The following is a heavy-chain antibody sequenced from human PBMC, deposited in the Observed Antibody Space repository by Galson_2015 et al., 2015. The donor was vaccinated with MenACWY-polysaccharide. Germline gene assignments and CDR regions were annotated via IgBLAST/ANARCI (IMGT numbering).Heavy chain of an antibody. CDR1: GFTFSSYW. J-gene: IGHJ3*02. CDR2: IKQDGSEK. Sequence: SLRLSCAASGFTFSSYWMSWVRRAPGKGLEWVANIKQDGSEKYYVDSVKGRFTISRDNAKNLLYLQMNSLRAEDTAVYYCASGPYSGSYSGLDAFDIWGQGTMVTVSS. CDR3: ASGPYSGSYSGLDAFDI. V-gene: IGHV3-7*01. D-gene: IGHD1-26*01.